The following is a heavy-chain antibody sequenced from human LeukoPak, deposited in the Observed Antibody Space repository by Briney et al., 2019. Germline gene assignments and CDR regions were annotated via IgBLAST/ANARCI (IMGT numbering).Heavy chain of an antibody. Sequence: SETLSLTCTVSGGSISSYYWSWIRQPPGKGLEWIGYISYSGSTNYNPSLRSRVTISVDTSKNQFSLKLSSVTAADTAVYSCARPGGYCSSTSCSGGYGAFDIWGQGTMVTVSS. D-gene: IGHD2-2*01. CDR1: GGSISSYY. CDR3: ARPGGYCSSTSCSGGYGAFDI. CDR2: ISYSGST. V-gene: IGHV4-59*01. J-gene: IGHJ3*02.